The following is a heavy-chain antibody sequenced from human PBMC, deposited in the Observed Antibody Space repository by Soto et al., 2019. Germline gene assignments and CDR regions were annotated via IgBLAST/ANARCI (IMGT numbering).Heavy chain of an antibody. CDR1: GYAFSSYA. Sequence: QVQLVQSGAEEKKPGASVKVSCKASGYAFSSYAMHWVRQAPGQGLEWMGWINIGSGNTEYSQNFQDRITITRDTSASTVYMELSSLRSEDTAVYYCARDGGDCGYRLIYYYCIGLDVWGQGTTVSVSS. CDR3: ARDGGDCGYRLIYYYCIGLDV. J-gene: IGHJ6*02. V-gene: IGHV1-3*05. D-gene: IGHD2-21*02. CDR2: INIGSGNT.